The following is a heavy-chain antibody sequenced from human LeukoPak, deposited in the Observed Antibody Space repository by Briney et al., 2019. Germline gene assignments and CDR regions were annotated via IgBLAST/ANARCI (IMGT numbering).Heavy chain of an antibody. D-gene: IGHD6-13*01. V-gene: IGHV3-21*04. CDR3: AKDVEQQLAFDY. J-gene: IGHJ4*02. CDR2: ISSSSSYI. Sequence: PGGSLRLSCAASGFTFSSYSMSWVRQAPGKGLEWVSSISSSSSYIYYADSVKGRFTISRDNAKNSLYLQMNSLRAEDTALYYCAKDVEQQLAFDYWGQGALVTVSS. CDR1: GFTFSSYS.